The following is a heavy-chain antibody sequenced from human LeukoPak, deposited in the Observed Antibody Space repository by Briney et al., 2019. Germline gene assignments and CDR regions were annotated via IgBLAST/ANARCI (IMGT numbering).Heavy chain of an antibody. Sequence: AGGSLRLSCAASGFTFDDYAMHWVRQAPGKGLEWVSGISWNSGSIGYADSVKGRFTISRDNAKNSLYLQMNSLRAEDTAVYYCARDLHYYYYYMDVWGKGTTVTVSS. J-gene: IGHJ6*03. CDR1: GFTFDDYA. V-gene: IGHV3-9*01. CDR3: ARDLHYYYYYMDV. CDR2: ISWNSGSI.